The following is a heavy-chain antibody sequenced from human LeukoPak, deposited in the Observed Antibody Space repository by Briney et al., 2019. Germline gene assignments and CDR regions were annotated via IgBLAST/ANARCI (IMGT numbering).Heavy chain of an antibody. V-gene: IGHV3-43D*04. D-gene: IGHD6-13*01. CDR2: ISWDGGST. J-gene: IGHJ6*04. CDR3: AKDMAGYSSSWYDYYYGMDV. CDR1: GFTFDDYA. Sequence: GGSLRLSCAASGFTFDDYAMHWVRQAPGKGLEWVSLISWDGGSTYYADSVKGRFTISRDNSKNSLYLQMNSLRAEDTALYYCAKDMAGYSSSWYDYYYGMDVWGKGTTVTVSS.